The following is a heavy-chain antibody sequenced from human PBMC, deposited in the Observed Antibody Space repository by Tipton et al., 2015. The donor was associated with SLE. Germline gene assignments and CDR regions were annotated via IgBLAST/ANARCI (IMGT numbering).Heavy chain of an antibody. V-gene: IGHV4-39*07. Sequence: TLSLTCTVSGGSMSSSHDFWGWIRQPPGKGLQWIGTMFYGDSGSAYYSPSLKSRVTISLDTSKNQFSLKLNSVTAADTAVYLCARDRGGYYFDYWGRGTLVTVSS. CDR3: ARDRGGYYFDY. D-gene: IGHD3-10*01. CDR2: MFYGDSGSA. CDR1: GGSMSSSHDF. J-gene: IGHJ4*02.